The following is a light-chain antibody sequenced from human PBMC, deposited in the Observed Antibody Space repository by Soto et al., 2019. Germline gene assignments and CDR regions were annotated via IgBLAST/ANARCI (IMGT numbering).Light chain of an antibody. CDR2: GVS. Sequence: DIQVTQSPSSLSASVGDRVTITCRASQSVGTYFNWYRHKPGKAPTLLIYGVSSLHSGVPSRFSGSGSETEFTLTISSLQPEDFATYYCQQSYSNPRTFGQGTKVEIK. CDR1: QSVGTY. J-gene: IGKJ1*01. CDR3: QQSYSNPRT. V-gene: IGKV1-39*01.